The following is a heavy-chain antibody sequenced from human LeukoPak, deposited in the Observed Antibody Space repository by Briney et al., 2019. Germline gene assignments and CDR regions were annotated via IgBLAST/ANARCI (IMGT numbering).Heavy chain of an antibody. CDR2: IKQDGSEK. D-gene: IGHD3-10*01. CDR3: AREMVNTMVRGASYYFDY. CDR1: GFTFSSYW. J-gene: IGHJ4*02. Sequence: GGSLRLSCAASGFTFSSYWMSWVRQAPGKGLEWVANIKQDGSEKYYVDSVKGRFTISRDNAKNSLYLQMNSLRAEDTAVYYCAREMVNTMVRGASYYFDYWGQGTLVTVSS. V-gene: IGHV3-7*01.